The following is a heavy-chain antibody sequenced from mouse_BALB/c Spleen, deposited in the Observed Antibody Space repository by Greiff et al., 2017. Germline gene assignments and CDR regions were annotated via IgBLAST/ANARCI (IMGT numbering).Heavy chain of an antibody. CDR1: GYTFTSYY. V-gene: IGHV1S81*02. Sequence: QVQLQQPGAELVKPGASVKLSCKASGYTFTSYYMSWVKQRPGQGLEWIGGINPSNGGTNFNEKFKSKATLTVDKSSSTAYMQLSSLTSEDSAVYYCTRGYRYDDAMDYWGQGTSVTVSS. D-gene: IGHD2-14*01. CDR2: INPSNGGT. CDR3: TRGYRYDDAMDY. J-gene: IGHJ4*01.